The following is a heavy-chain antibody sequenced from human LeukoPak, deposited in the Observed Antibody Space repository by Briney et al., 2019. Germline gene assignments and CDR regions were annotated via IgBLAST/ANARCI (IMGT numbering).Heavy chain of an antibody. J-gene: IGHJ4*02. Sequence: ASVKVSCRASGYTFTDYYMHWVRQAPGQGLEWMGWINPNSATNYAQKFQGRVTMTRDTPTGTAYMELSRLTSDDMAVYYCSRGEVDGPDFDYWGQGTLVTVSS. CDR1: GYTFTDYY. CDR2: INPNSAT. CDR3: SRGEVDGPDFDY. D-gene: IGHD1-26*01. V-gene: IGHV1-2*02.